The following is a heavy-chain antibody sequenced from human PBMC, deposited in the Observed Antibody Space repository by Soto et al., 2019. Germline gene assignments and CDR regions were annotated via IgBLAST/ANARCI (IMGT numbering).Heavy chain of an antibody. J-gene: IGHJ6*02. CDR1: GYRFTSYW. CDR3: ARRSGHHYGMDV. Sequence: GESLKISCKGFGYRFTSYWMAWVRQMPGKGLEWMGIIYPGDSDTRYNPSFQGQVTISADKSISTAYLQWSSLKASDTAIYYCARRSGHHYGMDVWGLGTTVTVSS. D-gene: IGHD3-3*01. CDR2: IYPGDSDT. V-gene: IGHV5-51*01.